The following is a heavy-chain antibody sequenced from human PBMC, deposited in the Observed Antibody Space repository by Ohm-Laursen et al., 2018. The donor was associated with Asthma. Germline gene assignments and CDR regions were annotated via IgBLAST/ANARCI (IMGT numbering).Heavy chain of an antibody. J-gene: IGHJ4*02. Sequence: GSLRLSCTASGFSYSSYAMTWVRQAPGQGLEWLSWISAGGDTTYYADSVKGRFTISRDNSKNTLYLQMNSLRAADTAVYYCATFNWESRGFDFWGQGALVTVSS. V-gene: IGHV3-23*01. CDR1: GFSYSSYA. CDR3: ATFNWESRGFDF. CDR2: ISAGGDTT. D-gene: IGHD7-27*01.